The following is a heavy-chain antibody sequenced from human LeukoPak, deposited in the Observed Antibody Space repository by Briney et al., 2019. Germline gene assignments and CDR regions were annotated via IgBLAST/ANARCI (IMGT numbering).Heavy chain of an antibody. D-gene: IGHD5-12*01. CDR3: ARDGHSDTSRALDY. J-gene: IGHJ4*02. CDR2: IHYDGAT. CDR1: GGSISGRRYY. V-gene: IGHV4-39*02. Sequence: PSETLSLTCSVSGGSISGRRYYWGWIRQPPGRGLEWIGSIHYDGATYYNPSLKSRVTMSVDTSKNQVSLKLRSGTAADTAVYYCARDGHSDTSRALDYWGQGTLVTVSS.